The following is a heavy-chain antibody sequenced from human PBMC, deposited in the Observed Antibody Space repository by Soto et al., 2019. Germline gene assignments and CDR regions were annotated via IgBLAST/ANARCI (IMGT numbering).Heavy chain of an antibody. D-gene: IGHD1-26*01. V-gene: IGHV1-8*01. CDR3: ARAIRDQLLSDN. CDR2: MNPNSAST. J-gene: IGHJ4*02. Sequence: ASVKVCCKDSVYTSNKYDSSWVRQATGQGLEWMGWMNPNSASTGYAQKFQGRVTMTRDTSITTAYMELSSLISEDTAVYYCARAIRDQLLSDNWGQGTPVTVSS. CDR1: VYTSNKYD.